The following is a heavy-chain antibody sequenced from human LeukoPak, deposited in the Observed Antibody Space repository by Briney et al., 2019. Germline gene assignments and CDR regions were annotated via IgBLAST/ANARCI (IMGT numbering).Heavy chain of an antibody. CDR3: ARETAAERSDY. CDR2: ISSSSSYI. CDR1: GFTFSSYS. D-gene: IGHD6-25*01. V-gene: IGHV3-21*01. Sequence: PGGSLRLSCAASGFTFSSYSMNWVRQAPGKGLEWVSSISSSSSYIYYADSVEGRFTISRDNAKNSLYLQMNSLRAEDTAVYYCARETAAERSDYWGQGTPVTVSS. J-gene: IGHJ4*02.